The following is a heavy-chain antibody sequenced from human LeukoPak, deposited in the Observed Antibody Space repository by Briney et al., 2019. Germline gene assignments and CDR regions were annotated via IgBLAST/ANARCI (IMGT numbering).Heavy chain of an antibody. CDR2: IIPIFGTA. V-gene: IGHV1-69*13. J-gene: IGHJ6*02. CDR3: ARDHGDTRYYYYGMDV. D-gene: IGHD4-17*01. CDR1: GGTFSSYA. Sequence: ASVKVSCKASGGTFSSYAISWVRQAPGQGLEWMGGIIPIFGTANYAQKFQGRVTITADESTSTAYMELSSLRSEDTAVYCCARDHGDTRYYYYGMDVWGQGTTVTVSS.